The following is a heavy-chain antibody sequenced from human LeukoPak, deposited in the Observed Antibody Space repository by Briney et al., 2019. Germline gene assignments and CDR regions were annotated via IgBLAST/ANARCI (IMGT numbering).Heavy chain of an antibody. CDR2: IYSGGST. J-gene: IGHJ4*02. D-gene: IGHD6-13*01. CDR1: GFTVSSNY. Sequence: PGGSLRLSCAASGFTVSSNYMSWVRQAPGKGLEWVSVIYSGGSTYYADSVKGRFTISRDNSKNTLYLQMNSLRAEDTAVYYCARGAPISSWSDNYWGQGTPVTVSS. V-gene: IGHV3-53*01. CDR3: ARGAPISSWSDNY.